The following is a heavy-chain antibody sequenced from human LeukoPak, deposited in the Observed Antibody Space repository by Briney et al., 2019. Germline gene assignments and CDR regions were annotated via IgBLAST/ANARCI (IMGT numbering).Heavy chain of an antibody. Sequence: GGSLRLSCAASGFTVSSYGMTWVRQAPGKGLEWVSAFSATDGSAQYAESVKGRFTISRDNSKNSLYPQMNSLRDEDTAVYYCAKARIASAGTGAFDVWGQGTMVTVSS. J-gene: IGHJ3*01. D-gene: IGHD6-13*01. V-gene: IGHV3-23*01. CDR1: GFTVSSYG. CDR3: AKARIASAGTGAFDV. CDR2: FSATDGSA.